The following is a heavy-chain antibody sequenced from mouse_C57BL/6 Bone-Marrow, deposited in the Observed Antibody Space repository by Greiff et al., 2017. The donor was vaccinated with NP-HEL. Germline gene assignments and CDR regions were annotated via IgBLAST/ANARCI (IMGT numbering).Heavy chain of an antibody. CDR2: IHPNSGST. J-gene: IGHJ1*03. V-gene: IGHV1-64*01. Sequence: QVQLQQPGAELVKPGASVKLSCKASGYTFTSYWMHWVKQRPGQGLEWIGMIHPNSGSTNYNEKFKSKATLTVDKSSSTAYMQLSSLTSEDSAVYYCATTALYWYFDVWGTGTTVTVSS. CDR3: ATTALYWYFDV. D-gene: IGHD1-2*01. CDR1: GYTFTSYW.